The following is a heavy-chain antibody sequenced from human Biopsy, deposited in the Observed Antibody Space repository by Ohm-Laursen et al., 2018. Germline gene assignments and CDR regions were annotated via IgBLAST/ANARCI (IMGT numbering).Heavy chain of an antibody. CDR1: GESFNGNY. Sequence: TLSLTCAVYGESFNGNYWSWIRQTPGKGLEWIGEINHSGRTNYNPSLKSRVTISAYTSKNQFSLKVRSVTAADTAVYYCVRGVDYYDPYHYYALDVWGQGTTVTVSS. V-gene: IGHV4-34*01. CDR2: INHSGRT. J-gene: IGHJ6*02. CDR3: VRGVDYYDPYHYYALDV. D-gene: IGHD3-22*01.